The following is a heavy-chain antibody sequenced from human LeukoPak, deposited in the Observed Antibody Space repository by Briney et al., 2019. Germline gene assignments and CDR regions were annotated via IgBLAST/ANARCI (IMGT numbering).Heavy chain of an antibody. D-gene: IGHD4-11*01. V-gene: IGHV1-24*01. CDR2: LDRETDET. CDR3: ITDHYNNHGNFDF. CDR1: GFVLTEVS. Sequence: ASVKVSCKVSGFVLTEVSVHWVRQAPGKGLEWMASLDRETDETIYAQNLQGRVTMTEDTSTDTAYMEVRRLTSEDTALYFCITDHYNNHGNFDFWGQGTLLNVAS. J-gene: IGHJ4*02.